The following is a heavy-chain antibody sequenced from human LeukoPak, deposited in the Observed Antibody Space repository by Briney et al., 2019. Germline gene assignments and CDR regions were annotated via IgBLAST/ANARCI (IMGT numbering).Heavy chain of an antibody. V-gene: IGHV3-74*01. CDR1: GFTFSTSW. CDR3: ARSEGDGGDAFDI. D-gene: IGHD3-16*01. CDR2: INPDGSST. J-gene: IGHJ3*02. Sequence: GGSLRLSCTASGFTFSTSWMHWVRQAPGKGLVWVSRINPDGSSTNYADSVKGRFTISRDNAKNTLYLQMNSLRAEDTAVYYCARSEGDGGDAFDIWGQGTMVTVSS.